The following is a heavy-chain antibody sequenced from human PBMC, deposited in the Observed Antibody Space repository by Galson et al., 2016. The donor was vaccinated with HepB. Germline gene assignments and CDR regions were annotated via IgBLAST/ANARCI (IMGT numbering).Heavy chain of an antibody. V-gene: IGHV4-30-4*08. J-gene: IGHJ4*02. CDR2: IYYSGST. D-gene: IGHD5-24*01. Sequence: TLSLTCTVSGGSIITDGYYWSWIRQYPGKGLEWIGCIYYSGSTYYNPSLKSRVTVSVDTSKNQFSLKLNSVTAADTAVYYCARDWGDGFIDYWGQGTLVTVSS. CDR3: ARDWGDGFIDY. CDR1: GGSIITDGYY.